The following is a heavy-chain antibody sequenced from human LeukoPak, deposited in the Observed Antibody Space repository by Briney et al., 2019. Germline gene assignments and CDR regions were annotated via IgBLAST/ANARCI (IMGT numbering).Heavy chain of an antibody. CDR2: VFHSGST. CDR1: DASISSSYFY. CDR3: ARQRGGSWVNDY. D-gene: IGHD1-26*01. J-gene: IGHJ4*02. V-gene: IGHV4-39*01. Sequence: SETLSLTCTVSDASISSSYFYWSWIRQPPGKGLEWIGNVFHSGSTHYSPSLKSRVTISVDTSRKQFSLRLSAATTADTAVYYCARQRGGSWVNDYWGQGTLVTVSS.